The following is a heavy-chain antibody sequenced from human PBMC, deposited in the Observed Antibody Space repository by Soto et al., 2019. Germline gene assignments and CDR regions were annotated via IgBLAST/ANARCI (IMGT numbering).Heavy chain of an antibody. CDR1: GDSIGGVGY. J-gene: IGHJ4*02. Sequence: SETLSLTCTGSGDSIGGVGYWSWIRQFPGRGLEWIGCISSSGSTYYNPALNNRISLSLDTSQNQFSLKLLSVTAEDTAVYYCARGPSPGYGANCYYFDYWGQGTLVTVSS. CDR2: ISSSGST. V-gene: IGHV4-31*03. D-gene: IGHD4-17*01. CDR3: ARGPSPGYGANCYYFDY.